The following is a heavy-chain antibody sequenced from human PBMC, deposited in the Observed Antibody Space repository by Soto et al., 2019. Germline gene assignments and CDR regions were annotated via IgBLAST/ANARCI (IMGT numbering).Heavy chain of an antibody. J-gene: IGHJ4*02. V-gene: IGHV2-5*02. CDR1: GFSLSTSGVG. CDR2: IYWDDDK. CDR3: ALSMGSSGWQHNYFDY. Sequence: QITLKESGPTLVKPTQTLTLTCTFSGFSLSTSGVGVGWIRQPPGKALEWLALIYWDDDKRYSSSLKSRLTITRDTYKNQVVLTMTNMDPVHTATYYCALSMGSSGWQHNYFDYWGQGTLVTVSS. D-gene: IGHD6-19*01.